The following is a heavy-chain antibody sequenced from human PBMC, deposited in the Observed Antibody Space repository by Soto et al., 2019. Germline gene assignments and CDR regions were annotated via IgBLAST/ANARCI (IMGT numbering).Heavy chain of an antibody. V-gene: IGHV4-59*12. CDR1: GGSISSYY. D-gene: IGHD3-10*01. J-gene: IGHJ5*02. Sequence: SETLSLTCTVSGGSISSYYWSWIRQPPGKGLGRIGYIYYSGSSNYAPSLRGRVTISVDTSKNQFSLNLSSVTVADTAIYYCARDRPIRDSGSPSFDPWGPGIQVTVSS. CDR2: IYYSGSS. CDR3: ARDRPIRDSGSPSFDP.